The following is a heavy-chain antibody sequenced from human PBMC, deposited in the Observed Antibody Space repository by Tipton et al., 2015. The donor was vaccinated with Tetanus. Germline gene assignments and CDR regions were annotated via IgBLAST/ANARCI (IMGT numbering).Heavy chain of an antibody. J-gene: IGHJ4*02. D-gene: IGHD3-22*01. Sequence: QLVQSGAEVKKPGSSVKVSCKASGGTFTSYAFSWVRQAPGQGLEWMGTILPIFGTTNYAQKFQGRVTITADKSTNTAYMELSSLRSKDTAVYYCARSRGGTRVYYAIAFWGQGALVSVSS. CDR1: GGTFTSYA. CDR3: ARSRGGTRVYYAIAF. V-gene: IGHV1-69*06. CDR2: ILPIFGTT.